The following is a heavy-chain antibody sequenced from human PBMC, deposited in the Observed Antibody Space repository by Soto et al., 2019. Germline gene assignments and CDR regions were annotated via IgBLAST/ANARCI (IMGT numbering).Heavy chain of an antibody. CDR1: GYTFTSYD. D-gene: IGHD3-3*01. Sequence: QVQLVQSGAEVKKPGASVKVSCKASGYTFTSYDINWVRQATGQGLEWMGWRNSTSGNTGYAQKFQGRITMTRNTSISTAYMELSSLRSEDTAVYYFARGGYYDFWSGYYTLRNYYYMDVWGKGTTVTVSS. V-gene: IGHV1-8*01. J-gene: IGHJ6*03. CDR2: RNSTSGNT. CDR3: ARGGYYDFWSGYYTLRNYYYMDV.